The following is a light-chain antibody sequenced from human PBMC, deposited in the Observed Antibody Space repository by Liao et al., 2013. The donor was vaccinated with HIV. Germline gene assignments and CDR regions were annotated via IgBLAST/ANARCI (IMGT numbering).Light chain of an antibody. CDR1: ALPKQY. CDR2: KDN. Sequence: SYELTQPPSVSVSPGQTARITCSGDALPKQYAYWYQQKPGQAPVLVIYKDNERPSGIPERFSGSSSGTTVTLTISGVQAEDEADYYCQSADSSGTLWVFGGGTELTVL. J-gene: IGLJ3*02. CDR3: QSADSSGTLWV. V-gene: IGLV3-25*03.